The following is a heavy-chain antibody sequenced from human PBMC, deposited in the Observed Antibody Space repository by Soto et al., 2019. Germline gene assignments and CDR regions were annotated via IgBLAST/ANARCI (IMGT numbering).Heavy chain of an antibody. Sequence: EVQLVESGGGLVKPGGSLRLSCAASGFTFSSYSMNWVRQAPGKGLEWVSSISSSSSYIYYADSVKGRFTISRDNAKNSLYLQMNSLRAEDTAVYYCAPEGGDHRGNWFDPWGQGTLVTVSS. D-gene: IGHD2-21*02. CDR2: ISSSSSYI. J-gene: IGHJ5*02. CDR3: APEGGDHRGNWFDP. V-gene: IGHV3-21*01. CDR1: GFTFSSYS.